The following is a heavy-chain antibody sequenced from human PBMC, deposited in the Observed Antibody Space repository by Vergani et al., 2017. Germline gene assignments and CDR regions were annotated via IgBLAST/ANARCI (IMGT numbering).Heavy chain of an antibody. CDR1: GGSISSSSYY. Sequence: QLQLQESGPGLVKPSETLSLTCTVSGGSISSSSYYWGWIRQPPGKGLEWIGSIYYSWSTYYNPSLKSRVTISVDTSKNQFSLKLSSVTAADTAVYYCASIYDSSGGDLAFDIWGQGTMVTVSS. CDR2: IYYSWST. CDR3: ASIYDSSGGDLAFDI. J-gene: IGHJ3*02. D-gene: IGHD3-22*01. V-gene: IGHV4-39*01.